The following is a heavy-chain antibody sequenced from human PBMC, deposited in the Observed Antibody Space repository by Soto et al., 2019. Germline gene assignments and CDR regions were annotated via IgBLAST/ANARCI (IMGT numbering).Heavy chain of an antibody. V-gene: IGHV4-59*01. CDR2: IYYSGST. D-gene: IGHD5-12*01. Sequence: QVQLQESGPGLVKPSETLSLTCTVSGGSISSYYWSWIRQPPGKGLEWIGYIYYSGSTNYNPSLMSRVXPSXDXCKDPFSLKLSSVTAAATAVYDCATLGGYSGYDFGYWGQGTLVTVSS. CDR1: GGSISSYY. CDR3: ATLGGYSGYDFGY. J-gene: IGHJ4*02.